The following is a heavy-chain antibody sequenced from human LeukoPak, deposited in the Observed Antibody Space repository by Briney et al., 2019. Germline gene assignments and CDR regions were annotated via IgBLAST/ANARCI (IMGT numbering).Heavy chain of an antibody. J-gene: IGHJ4*02. Sequence: ASVKVSCKASGYTFTRYSMHWVRQAPGQRLEWMGWINAGDGDTKYAQKLQGRVTFTRDTSANTVYMQLSSLRSEDTAVYYCTRLYKEQLDFDHWGQGTLVTVSS. D-gene: IGHD6-13*01. CDR1: GYTFTRYS. CDR2: INAGDGDT. V-gene: IGHV1-3*01. CDR3: TRLYKEQLDFDH.